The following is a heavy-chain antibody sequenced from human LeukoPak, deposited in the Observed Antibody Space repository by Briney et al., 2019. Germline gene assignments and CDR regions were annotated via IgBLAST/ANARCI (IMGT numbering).Heavy chain of an antibody. J-gene: IGHJ4*02. Sequence: PWETLSLTCTVSGGSISSGNYYWSWIRQSPGKGLEWIANIYYSGSTYYNPSLKSRVTISVDTSKNQFSLKLSSVTAADTAVYYCARERSYYSGGTFDYWGQGTLVTVSS. CDR1: GGSISSGNYY. CDR2: IYYSGST. V-gene: IGHV4-61*01. D-gene: IGHD1-26*01. CDR3: ARERSYYSGGTFDY.